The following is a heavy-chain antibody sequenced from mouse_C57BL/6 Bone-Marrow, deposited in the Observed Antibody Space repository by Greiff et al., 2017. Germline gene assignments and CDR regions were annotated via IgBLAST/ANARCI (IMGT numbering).Heavy chain of an antibody. Sequence: QVQLQQPGAELVMPGASVKLSCKASGYTFTSYWMHWVKQRPGQGLEWIGEIDPSDSYTNYNQKFKGKSTLTVDKSSSTAYRRRSGVTSEDSAVYYCARRGRGYWGQGTTLTVSS. J-gene: IGHJ2*01. CDR1: GYTFTSYW. CDR3: ARRGRGY. V-gene: IGHV1-69*01. D-gene: IGHD3-3*01. CDR2: IDPSDSYT.